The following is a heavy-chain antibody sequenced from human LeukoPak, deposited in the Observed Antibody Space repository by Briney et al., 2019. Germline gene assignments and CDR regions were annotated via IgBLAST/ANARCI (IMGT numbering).Heavy chain of an antibody. D-gene: IGHD3-22*01. Sequence: PGGSLRLSCAASGFTFSSYAMHWVRQAPGKGLEWVAVISYDGSNKYYADSVKGRFTISRDNSKNTLYLQMNSLRAEDTAVYYCARAMFRYYYDSSGYEFDYWGQGALVTVSS. CDR3: ARAMFRYYYDSSGYEFDY. CDR1: GFTFSSYA. CDR2: ISYDGSNK. J-gene: IGHJ4*02. V-gene: IGHV3-30*04.